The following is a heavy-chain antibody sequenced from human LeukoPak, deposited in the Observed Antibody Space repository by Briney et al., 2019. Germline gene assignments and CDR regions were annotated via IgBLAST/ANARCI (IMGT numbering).Heavy chain of an antibody. J-gene: IGHJ6*03. Sequence: GGSLRLSCAASGFTFSSYSMNWVRQAPGKGLEWVSSISSSSSYIYYADSVKGRFTISRDNAKNSLYLQMNSLRAEDTAVYYCARGGITMVRGVIWNYYYYMDVWGKGTTVTISS. D-gene: IGHD3-10*01. CDR2: ISSSSSYI. CDR3: ARGGITMVRGVIWNYYYYMDV. CDR1: GFTFSSYS. V-gene: IGHV3-21*01.